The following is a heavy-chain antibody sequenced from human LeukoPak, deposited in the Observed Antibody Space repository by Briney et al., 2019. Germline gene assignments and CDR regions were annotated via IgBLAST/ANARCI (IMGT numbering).Heavy chain of an antibody. D-gene: IGHD6-6*01. CDR3: ARENVRYYFDY. V-gene: IGHV4-38-2*02. CDR1: GYSISSGYY. Sequence: SETLSLTCTVSGYSISSGYYWGWIRQPPGKGLEWIGSIYHSGSTYYNPSLKSRVTISVDTSKNQFSLKLSSVTAADTAVYYCARENVRYYFDYWGQGTLVTVSS. CDR2: IYHSGST. J-gene: IGHJ4*02.